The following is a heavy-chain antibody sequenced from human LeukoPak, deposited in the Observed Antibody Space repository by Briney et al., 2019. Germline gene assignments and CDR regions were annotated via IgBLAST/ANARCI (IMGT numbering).Heavy chain of an antibody. CDR2: ISAYNGNT. Sequence: ASVKVSCKASGYTFTSYGINWVRQAPGQGLEWMGWISAYNGNTNYAQKLQGRVTMTTDTSTSTAYMELRSLRSDDTAVYYCARDPKPDYDFWSGATSYFDYWGQGTLVTVSS. V-gene: IGHV1-18*01. J-gene: IGHJ4*02. CDR3: ARDPKPDYDFWSGATSYFDY. D-gene: IGHD3-3*01. CDR1: GYTFTSYG.